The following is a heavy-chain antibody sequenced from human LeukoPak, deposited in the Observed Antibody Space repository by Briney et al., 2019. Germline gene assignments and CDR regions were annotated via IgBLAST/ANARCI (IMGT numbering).Heavy chain of an antibody. D-gene: IGHD6-19*01. CDR3: ARGMRQWLAVYFDY. Sequence: ASVKVSCKASGYTFTSYYMHWVRQAPGQGLEWMGIINPSGGSTSYAQKFQGRVTMTTDTSTSTAYMELRSLRSDDTAVYYCARGMRQWLAVYFDYWGQGTLVTVSS. J-gene: IGHJ4*02. CDR2: INPSGGST. V-gene: IGHV1-46*01. CDR1: GYTFTSYY.